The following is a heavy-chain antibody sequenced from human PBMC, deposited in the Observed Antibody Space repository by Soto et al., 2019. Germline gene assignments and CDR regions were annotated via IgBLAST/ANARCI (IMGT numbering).Heavy chain of an antibody. CDR3: ARQRPTDGRWEFANYYGMDV. V-gene: IGHV4-4*07. CDR1: GGSINTFY. CDR2: IFSSGST. Sequence: SETLSLTCTVSGGSINTFYWSWVRQPAGKGLEWIGRIFSSGSTSFNPSLESRVTISVDTSKNQFSLKLSSVTAADTAVYYCARQRPTDGRWEFANYYGMDVWGQGTPVTVSS. D-gene: IGHD1-26*01. J-gene: IGHJ6*02.